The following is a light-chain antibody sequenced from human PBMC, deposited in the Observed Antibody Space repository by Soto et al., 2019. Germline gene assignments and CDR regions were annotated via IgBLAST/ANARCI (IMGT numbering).Light chain of an antibody. CDR1: QSVSSSH. J-gene: IGKJ1*01. Sequence: EIVLTQSPATLSLFPGERATLSCRASQSVSSSHLAGYQQKPGQAPRLLIYSASSRATGIPDRFSGSGSGTDFTLTISRLEPEDFAVYYCQRYGGFGQGTKVDI. V-gene: IGKV3-20*01. CDR3: QRYGG. CDR2: SAS.